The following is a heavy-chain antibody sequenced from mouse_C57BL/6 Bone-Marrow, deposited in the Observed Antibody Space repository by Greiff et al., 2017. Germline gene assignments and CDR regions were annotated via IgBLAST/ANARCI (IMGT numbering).Heavy chain of an antibody. J-gene: IGHJ4*01. CDR3: ARGGRGMDY. CDR1: GYTFTSYW. CDR2: IYPSDSET. Sequence: QVQLQQPGAELVRLGSSVKLSCKASGYTFTSYWMDWVKQRPGQGLEWIGNIYPSDSETHYNQKFKDKATLTVDKSSSTAYMQLSSLTSEDSAVYYCARGGRGMDYWGQGTSVTVSS. V-gene: IGHV1-61*01.